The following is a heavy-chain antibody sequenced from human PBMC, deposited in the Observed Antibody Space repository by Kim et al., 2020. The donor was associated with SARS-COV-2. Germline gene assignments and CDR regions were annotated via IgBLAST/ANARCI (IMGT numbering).Heavy chain of an antibody. CDR1: GGSFSGYY. J-gene: IGHJ6*02. CDR3: ARRGCSGGSCRYPHYYYGMDA. D-gene: IGHD2-15*01. Sequence: SETLSLTCAVYGGSFSGYYWSWIRQPPGKGLEWIGEINHSGSTNYNPSLKSRVTISVDTSKNQFSLKLSSVTAADTAVYYCARRGCSGGSCRYPHYYYGMDAWGQGTTVTVSS. V-gene: IGHV4-34*01. CDR2: INHSGST.